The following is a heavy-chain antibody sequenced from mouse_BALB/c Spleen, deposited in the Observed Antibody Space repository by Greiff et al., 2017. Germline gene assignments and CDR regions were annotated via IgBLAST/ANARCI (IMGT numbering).Heavy chain of an antibody. J-gene: IGHJ4*01. CDR3: ARKKRTGTNAMDY. CDR1: GFTFSSFG. D-gene: IGHD4-1*01. Sequence: DVQLVESGGGLVQPGGSRKLSCAASGFTFSSFGMHWVRQAPEKGLEWVAYISSGSSTIYYADTVKGRFTISRDNPKNTLFLQMTSLRSEDTAMYYCARKKRTGTNAMDYWGQGTSVTVSS. CDR2: ISSGSSTI. V-gene: IGHV5-17*02.